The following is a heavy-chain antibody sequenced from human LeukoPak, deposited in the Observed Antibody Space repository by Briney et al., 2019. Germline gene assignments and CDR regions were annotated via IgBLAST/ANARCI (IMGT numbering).Heavy chain of an antibody. Sequence: GGSLRLSCAASGFSFSSYGMHWVRQAPGKGLEWVSAISGSGGSTYYADSVKGRFTISRDNSKNTLYLQMNSLRAEDTAVYYCARGAGAFDYWGQGTQVTVSS. CDR2: ISGSGGST. J-gene: IGHJ4*02. D-gene: IGHD3-10*01. V-gene: IGHV3-23*01. CDR3: ARGAGAFDY. CDR1: GFSFSSYG.